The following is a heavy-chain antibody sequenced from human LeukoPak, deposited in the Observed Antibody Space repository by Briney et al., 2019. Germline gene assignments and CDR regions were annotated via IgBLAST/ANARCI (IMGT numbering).Heavy chain of an antibody. CDR2: ISAYNGNT. CDR3: ATDSRRDGYNPFDY. CDR1: GYTFTSYG. D-gene: IGHD5-24*01. J-gene: IGHJ4*02. Sequence: ASVQVSCKASGYTFTSYGISGVRQAPAQGLEWMGWISAYNGNTNYAQKLQGRVTMTTDTSTSTAYMELRSLRSEDTAVYYCATDSRRDGYNPFDYWGQGTLVTGSS. V-gene: IGHV1-18*01.